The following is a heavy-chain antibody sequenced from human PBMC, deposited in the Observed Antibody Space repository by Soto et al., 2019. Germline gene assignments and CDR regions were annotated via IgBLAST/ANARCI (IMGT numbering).Heavy chain of an antibody. Sequence: PSETLSLTCTASGNSISSGGYYWTWIRHHPGKGLEWIGHIYYSGYTSYNPSLKSRVSISVDTSKNHFSLRLSSVTAADTAVYYCARDPLWFGEIGYFDYWGQGALVTVSS. V-gene: IGHV4-31*03. CDR3: ARDPLWFGEIGYFDY. CDR2: IYYSGYT. D-gene: IGHD3-10*01. J-gene: IGHJ4*02. CDR1: GNSISSGGYY.